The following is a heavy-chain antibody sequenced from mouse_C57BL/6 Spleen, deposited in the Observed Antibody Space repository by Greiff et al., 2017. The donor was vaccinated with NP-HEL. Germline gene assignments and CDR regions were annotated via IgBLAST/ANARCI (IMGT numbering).Heavy chain of an antibody. V-gene: IGHV1-47*01. CDR2: FHPYNDDT. D-gene: IGHD2-4*01. Sequence: QVHVKQSGAELVKPGASVKMSCKASGYTFTTYPIEWMKQNHGKSLEWIGNFHPYNDDTKYNEKFKGKATLTVEKSSSTVYLELSRLTSDDSAVYYCAIIYYDYDGRVDYWGQGTTLTVSS. CDR3: AIIYYDYDGRVDY. J-gene: IGHJ2*01. CDR1: GYTFTTYP.